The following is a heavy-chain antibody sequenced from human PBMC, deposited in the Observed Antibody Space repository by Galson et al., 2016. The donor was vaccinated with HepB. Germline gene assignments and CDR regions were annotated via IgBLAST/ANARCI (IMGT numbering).Heavy chain of an antibody. J-gene: IGHJ4*02. CDR3: AKAAGLPVGKGEFDY. D-gene: IGHD3-16*01. Sequence: SLRLSCAASGFPFDDYAMHWVRQAPGKGLEWVSLISWDGSRTHYADSVKGRFTISRDNSKNSLYLQMNSLRTEDTALYYCAKAAGLPVGKGEFDYWGQGTLVTVSS. CDR1: GFPFDDYA. CDR2: ISWDGSRT. V-gene: IGHV3-43D*03.